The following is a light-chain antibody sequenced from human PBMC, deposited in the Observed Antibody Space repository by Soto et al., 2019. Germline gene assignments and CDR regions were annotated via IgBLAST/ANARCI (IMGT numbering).Light chain of an antibody. CDR2: DAS. Sequence: EIVLTQSPATLSLSPGERATLSCRASQSVSSYLAWYQQKPGQAPRLLIYDASNRATGIPARFSGSGSWTDFTLTIISLEPEDFAVYYCQQRSNWPMYTFGQGTKLEIK. CDR3: QQRSNWPMYT. J-gene: IGKJ2*01. CDR1: QSVSSY. V-gene: IGKV3-11*01.